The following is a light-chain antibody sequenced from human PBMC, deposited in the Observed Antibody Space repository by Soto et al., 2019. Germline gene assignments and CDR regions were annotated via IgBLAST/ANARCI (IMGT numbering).Light chain of an antibody. CDR2: GAS. V-gene: IGKV3-15*01. CDR3: QQYTGPPTT. J-gene: IGKJ5*01. Sequence: IVMTQSPATLSLSPGEGVTLSCRASQSVRSHLAWYQQKPGQPPRLLIYGASTRATGIPARFSGSGFGTDFTLTISRLEPEDFAVYFCQQYTGPPTTFGQGTRLEIK. CDR1: QSVRSH.